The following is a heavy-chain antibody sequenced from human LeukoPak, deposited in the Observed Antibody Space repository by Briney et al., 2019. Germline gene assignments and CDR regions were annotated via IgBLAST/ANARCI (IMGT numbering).Heavy chain of an antibody. CDR1: GFTFSSYA. CDR2: ISYDGSNK. D-gene: IGHD1-26*01. CDR3: ARALSPVGNWFDP. Sequence: GGSLRLSCAASGFTFSSYAMHWVRQAPGKGLEWVAVISYDGSNKFYADSVKGRFTISRDNSKNTLYLQMNSLRAEDTAVYYCARALSPVGNWFDPWGQGTLVTVSS. V-gene: IGHV3-30*04. J-gene: IGHJ5*02.